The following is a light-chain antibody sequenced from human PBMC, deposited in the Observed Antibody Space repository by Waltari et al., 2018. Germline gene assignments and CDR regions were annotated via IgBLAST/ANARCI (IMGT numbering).Light chain of an antibody. CDR2: GAS. CDR3: QQSNYFPLT. J-gene: IGKJ4*01. V-gene: IGKV1-12*01. CDR1: QDISRY. Sequence: DIQMTQSPSSVSASVGDRVTITCRASQDISRYLVWYQQKPGKAPNLLIYGASNLQSGVPSRFSGSGSGTDFTLTIDTLQPEDFATYFCQQSNYFPLTFGGGTKVEIK.